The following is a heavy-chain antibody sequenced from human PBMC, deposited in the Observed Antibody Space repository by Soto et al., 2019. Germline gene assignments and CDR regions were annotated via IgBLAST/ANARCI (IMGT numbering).Heavy chain of an antibody. CDR3: AHRQGGYNWYDGDFEY. Sequence: QITLKESGPTVVKPTQTLTLTCTFSGFSLSTSRVGVGWIRQPPGKALEYLALIYWDDDKRYNPSLKNRLTIPKDTSRNQVVLTMANMDPVDTGTYYCAHRQGGYNWYDGDFEYWGQGTVVTVSS. CDR1: GFSLSTSRVG. V-gene: IGHV2-5*02. J-gene: IGHJ4*02. D-gene: IGHD1-1*01. CDR2: IYWDDDK.